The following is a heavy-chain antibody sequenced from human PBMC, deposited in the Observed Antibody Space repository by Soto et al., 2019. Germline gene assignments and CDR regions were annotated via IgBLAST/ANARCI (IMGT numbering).Heavy chain of an antibody. V-gene: IGHV1-69*02. J-gene: IGHJ3*02. CDR3: ASFSIKYCSGGSCYYSFAFDI. CDR2: IIPILGIA. Sequence: QVQLVQSGAEVKKPGSSVKVSCKASGGTFSSYTISWVRQAPGQGLEWMGRIIPILGIANYAQKFQGRVTITADKSTSTAYMELSSLRSEDTAVYYCASFSIKYCSGGSCYYSFAFDIWGQGTMVTVSS. D-gene: IGHD2-15*01. CDR1: GGTFSSYT.